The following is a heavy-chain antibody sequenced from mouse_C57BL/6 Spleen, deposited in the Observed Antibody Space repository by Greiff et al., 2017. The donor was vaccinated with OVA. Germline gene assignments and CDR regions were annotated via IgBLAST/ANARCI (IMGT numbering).Heavy chain of an antibody. J-gene: IGHJ1*03. Sequence: VMLVESGPELVKPGASVKISCKASGYAFSSSWMNWVKQRPGKGLEWIGRIYPGDGDTNYNGKFKGKATLTADKSSSTAYMQLSSLTSEDSAVYFCARWGGSSYGYFDVWGTGTTVTVSS. D-gene: IGHD1-1*01. CDR3: ARWGGSSYGYFDV. V-gene: IGHV1-82*01. CDR2: IYPGDGDT. CDR1: GYAFSSSW.